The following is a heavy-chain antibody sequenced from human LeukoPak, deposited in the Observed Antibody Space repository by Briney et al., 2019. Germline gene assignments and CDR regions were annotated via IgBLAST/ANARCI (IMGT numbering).Heavy chain of an antibody. CDR1: GGSFSGYY. D-gene: IGHD3-10*01. CDR3: ARGEDHGVLWFRESLYGMDV. CDR2: INHSGST. Sequence: PSETLSLTCAVYGGSFSGYYWSWIRQPPGKGLEWIGEINHSGSTNYNPSLKSRVTISVDTSKNQFSLKLSSVTAADTAVYYCARGEDHGVLWFRESLYGMDVWGKGTTVTVSS. V-gene: IGHV4-34*01. J-gene: IGHJ6*04.